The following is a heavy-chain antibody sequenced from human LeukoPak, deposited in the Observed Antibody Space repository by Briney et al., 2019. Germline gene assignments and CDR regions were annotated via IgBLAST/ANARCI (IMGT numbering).Heavy chain of an antibody. CDR3: VREILYCSGGSCSGAPFDT. CDR2: IFHRGGT. J-gene: IGHJ4*02. V-gene: IGHV4-30-4*01. CDR1: NDSISSGDYY. Sequence: SETLSLTCTVSNDSISSGDYYWNWIRQPPGKGLEWIGYIFHRGGTSYNPSLKSRILFSVDTSQNQFSLKLNSVTAADTAVYYCVREILYCSGGSCSGAPFDTWGQGTLVTVSA. D-gene: IGHD2-15*01.